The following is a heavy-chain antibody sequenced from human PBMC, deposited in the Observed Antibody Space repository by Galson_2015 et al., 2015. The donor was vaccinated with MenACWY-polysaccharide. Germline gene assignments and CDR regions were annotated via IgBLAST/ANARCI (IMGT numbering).Heavy chain of an antibody. Sequence: SLRLSCAASRFNFNTNWMTWVRQAPGKGLEWVALINPDGSQTEYVDSVKGRFAISRDNSKNSLFLQMNSLRAEDTAVYYCARDPNCCNSFGHWGQGTLVTVSS. J-gene: IGHJ5*02. V-gene: IGHV3-7*01. D-gene: IGHD7-27*01. CDR1: RFNFNTNW. CDR3: ARDPNCCNSFGH. CDR2: INPDGSQT.